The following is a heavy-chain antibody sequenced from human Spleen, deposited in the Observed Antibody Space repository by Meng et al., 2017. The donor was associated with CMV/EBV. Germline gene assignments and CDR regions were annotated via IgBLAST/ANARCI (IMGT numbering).Heavy chain of an antibody. CDR1: GVDFNTYT. CDR2: VSFDGNTQ. Sequence: RLSCAASGVDFNTYTLHWVRQAPGKGLDWVAVVSFDGNTQHYADSVKGRFTVFRDNSQNTMYLQMNSLRLNDTAVYYCVRGAGYFNPWGQGTLVTVSS. J-gene: IGHJ5*02. V-gene: IGHV3-30-3*01. D-gene: IGHD2/OR15-2a*01. CDR3: VRGAGYFNP.